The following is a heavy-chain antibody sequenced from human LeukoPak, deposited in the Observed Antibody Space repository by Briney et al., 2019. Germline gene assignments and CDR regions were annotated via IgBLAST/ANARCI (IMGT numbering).Heavy chain of an antibody. V-gene: IGHV3-21*01. CDR2: ISSSSYI. J-gene: IGHJ4*02. CDR3: ARRDWNDRAFNC. Sequence: GGSLRPSCAASGFTFSSYSMNWVRQAPGKGLEWVSSISSSSYIDYADSVKGRFTVSRDNAKNSLYLQMNSLRAEDTAVYYCARRDWNDRAFNCWGQGTLVTVSS. CDR1: GFTFSSYS. D-gene: IGHD1-1*01.